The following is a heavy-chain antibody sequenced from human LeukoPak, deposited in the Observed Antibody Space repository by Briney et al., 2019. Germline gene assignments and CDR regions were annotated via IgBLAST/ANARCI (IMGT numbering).Heavy chain of an antibody. CDR3: AKTPYSGYDFPPGFDY. CDR2: ISGSGGST. J-gene: IGHJ4*02. D-gene: IGHD5-12*01. CDR1: GFTFSSYA. Sequence: GGSLGLSCAASGFTFSSYAMSWVRQAPGKGLEWVSAISGSGGSTYYADSVKGRFTISRDNSKNTLYLQMNSLRAEDTAVYYCAKTPYSGYDFPPGFDYWGQGTLVTVSS. V-gene: IGHV3-23*01.